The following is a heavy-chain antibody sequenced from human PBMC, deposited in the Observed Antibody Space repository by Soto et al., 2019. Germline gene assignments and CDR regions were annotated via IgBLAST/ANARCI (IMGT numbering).Heavy chain of an antibody. CDR2: INWNSGSI. J-gene: IGHJ4*02. CDR3: AKDRGGGGSGWFY. D-gene: IGHD6-19*01. CDR1: GFTFDDYA. V-gene: IGHV3-9*01. Sequence: EVPLVESGGGLVQPGRSLRLSCAASGFTFDDYAMQWVRQAPGKGLEWVSGINWNSGSIGYAESVKGRFTISRDNAKNSLYLQMHSLRPEDTASYYCAKDRGGGGSGWFYWGQGTQVTVSS.